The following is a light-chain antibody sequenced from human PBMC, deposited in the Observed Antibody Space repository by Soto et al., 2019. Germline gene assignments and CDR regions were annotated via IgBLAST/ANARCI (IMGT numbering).Light chain of an antibody. CDR2: SND. Sequence: VLNHAPSGSGTPRQRGTITCSGSSSNIGSNSVNWYQQLPGTAPKLLIYSNDRRPSGVPDRFSGSKSGTSASLTISGLQAEDEADYYCSSYTSGSRYVFGTGTKVTVL. V-gene: IGLV1-44*01. CDR3: SSYTSGSRYV. CDR1: SSNIGSNS. J-gene: IGLJ1*01.